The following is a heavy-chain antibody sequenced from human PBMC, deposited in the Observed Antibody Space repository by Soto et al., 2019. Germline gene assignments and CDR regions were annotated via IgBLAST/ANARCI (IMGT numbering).Heavy chain of an antibody. CDR3: ARVDTAMVTAYFDY. D-gene: IGHD5-18*01. CDR1: GGSISSGGYY. Sequence: QVQLQESGPGLVKPSQTLSLTCTVSGGSISSGGYYWSWIRQHPGKGLEWIGYIYYSGSTYYNPSLKGRVTISVDKSKNQFSLKLSSVTAADTAVYYCARVDTAMVTAYFDYWGQGTLVTVSS. CDR2: IYYSGST. V-gene: IGHV4-31*03. J-gene: IGHJ4*02.